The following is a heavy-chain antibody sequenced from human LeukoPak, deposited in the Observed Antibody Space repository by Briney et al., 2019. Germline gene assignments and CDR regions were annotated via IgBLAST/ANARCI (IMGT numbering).Heavy chain of an antibody. CDR2: IYYSGST. Sequence: SETLSLTCTVSGGSISSSSYYWGWIRQPPGKGLEWIGSIYYSGSTYYNPSLKSRVTISVDTSKNQFSLKLSSVTAADTAVYYCARSIRRRNYDYWGQGTLVTVSS. CDR3: ARSIRRRNYDY. CDR1: GGSISSSSYY. V-gene: IGHV4-39*07. J-gene: IGHJ4*02.